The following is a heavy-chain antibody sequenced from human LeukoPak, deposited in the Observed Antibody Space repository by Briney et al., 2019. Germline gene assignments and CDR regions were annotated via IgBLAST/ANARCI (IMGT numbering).Heavy chain of an antibody. V-gene: IGHV1-2*02. CDR1: GYTFTSYD. Sequence: ASVKVSCKASGYTFTSYDINWVRQATGQGLEWMGWINPNSGGTNYAQKFQGRVTMTRDTSISTAYMELSRLRSDDTAVYYCARFKGGGYNYVDYWGQGTLVTVSS. CDR3: ARFKGGGYNYVDY. CDR2: INPNSGGT. J-gene: IGHJ4*02. D-gene: IGHD5-24*01.